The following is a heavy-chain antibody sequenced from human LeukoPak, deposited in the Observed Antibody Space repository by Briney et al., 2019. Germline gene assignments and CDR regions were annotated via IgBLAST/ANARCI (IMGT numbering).Heavy chain of an antibody. J-gene: IGHJ4*02. D-gene: IGHD5-12*01. CDR2: IWYDGSNK. Sequence: GGSLRLSCAASGFTFSSYGMHWVRQAPGKGLEWVAVIWYDGSNKYYADSVKGRFTISRDNSKNTLYLQMNSLRAEDTAVYYCARGPSGYDFLVDYWGQGTLVTVSS. V-gene: IGHV3-33*01. CDR1: GFTFSSYG. CDR3: ARGPSGYDFLVDY.